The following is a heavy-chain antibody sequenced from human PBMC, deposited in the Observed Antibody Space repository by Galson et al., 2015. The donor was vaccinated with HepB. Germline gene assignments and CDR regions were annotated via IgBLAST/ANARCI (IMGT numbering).Heavy chain of an antibody. CDR3: ASHSSSSDY. J-gene: IGHJ4*02. Sequence: LTCAVSGGSISSGGYSWSWIRQPPGKGLEWIGYIYHSGSTYYNPSLKSRVTISVDGSKNQFSLKLSSVTAADTAVYYCASHSSSSDYWGQGTLVTVSS. D-gene: IGHD6-6*01. V-gene: IGHV4-30-2*01. CDR2: IYHSGST. CDR1: GGSISSGGYS.